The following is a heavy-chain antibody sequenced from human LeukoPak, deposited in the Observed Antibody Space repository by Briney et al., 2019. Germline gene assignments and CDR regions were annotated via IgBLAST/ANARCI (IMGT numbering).Heavy chain of an antibody. V-gene: IGHV1-2*02. CDR1: GYTFTGYY. CDR2: INSNSGGT. J-gene: IGHJ6*04. Sequence: ASVKVSCKASGYTFTGYYIHWVRQAPGQGLEWMGWINSNSGGTNYAQEFQGRVTMTRDTSISTAYMELSRLRSDDTAVYYCARESQEGYYYDNSGMDVWGKGTTVTVSS. D-gene: IGHD3-22*01. CDR3: ARESQEGYYYDNSGMDV.